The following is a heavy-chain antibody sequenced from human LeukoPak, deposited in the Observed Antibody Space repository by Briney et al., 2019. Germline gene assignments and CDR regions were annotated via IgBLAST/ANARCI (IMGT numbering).Heavy chain of an antibody. CDR3: ARSAIDAFDI. Sequence: PSETLSLTCTVSGGSISSYYWSWIRQPPGKGLECIGYIYNSGSTNYNPSLKSRVSISVDTSKNQFSLRLSSVTAADTAVYYCARSAIDAFDIWGQGTMVTVSS. J-gene: IGHJ3*02. CDR2: IYNSGST. V-gene: IGHV4-59*08. CDR1: GGSISSYY. D-gene: IGHD6-25*01.